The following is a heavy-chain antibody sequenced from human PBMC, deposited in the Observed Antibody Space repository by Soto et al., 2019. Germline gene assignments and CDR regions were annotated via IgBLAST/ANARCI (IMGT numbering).Heavy chain of an antibody. V-gene: IGHV4-39*01. CDR2: MYSSENT. J-gene: IGHJ4*02. CDR3: ARASNKRGYSYGPDY. D-gene: IGHD5-18*01. Sequence: SETLSLTCSVSGGFVSSSSYSWGWIRQSPGKGLEWIGTMYSSENTYYNPSLLSRVTISVDTSKNEFSLRLSSVTAADTAVYYCARASNKRGYSYGPDYWGQGTLVTVSS. CDR1: GGFVSSSSYS.